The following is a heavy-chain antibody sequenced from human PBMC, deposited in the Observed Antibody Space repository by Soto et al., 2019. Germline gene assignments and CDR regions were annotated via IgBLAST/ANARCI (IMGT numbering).Heavy chain of an antibody. J-gene: IGHJ4*02. CDR3: ARTYSGYDRSFDY. V-gene: IGHV4-34*01. CDR2: INHSGST. Sequence: PSETLSLTCAVYGGSFSGYYWSWIRQPPGKGLEWIGEINHSGSTNYNPSLKSRVTISIDPSKNHFSLKLSSVTAADTAVYYCARTYSGYDRSFDYWGQGTLVTVSS. D-gene: IGHD5-12*01. CDR1: GGSFSGYY.